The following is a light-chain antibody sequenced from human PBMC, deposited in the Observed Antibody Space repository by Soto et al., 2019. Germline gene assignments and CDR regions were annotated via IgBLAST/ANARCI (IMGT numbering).Light chain of an antibody. V-gene: IGLV2-14*03. CDR3: SSYSDNSTYV. CDR1: NTDVGGYIY. J-gene: IGLJ1*01. Sequence: QSVLTQPASVSGSPGQSITISCSGTNTDVGGYIYVSWYQQYPGKAPKLIIYEVSNRPSGVSNRFSGSKSGNTASLTISGLQAEDEGDYYCSSYSDNSTYVFATGTKVTVL. CDR2: EVS.